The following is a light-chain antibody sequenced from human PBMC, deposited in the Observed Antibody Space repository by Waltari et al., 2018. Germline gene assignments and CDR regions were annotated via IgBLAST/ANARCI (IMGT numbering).Light chain of an antibody. V-gene: IGLV2-8*01. Sequence: HSPLTQPPSASGPPGQSLAISSTGTSTDVGGYHYVSWYQQYPGKAPKLVIYEVNKRPSGVPDRFSGSKSGNTASLTVSGLQAEDEADYYCNSYAGSNNVVFGGGTKLTVL. J-gene: IGLJ2*01. CDR2: EVN. CDR3: NSYAGSNNVV. CDR1: STDVGGYHY.